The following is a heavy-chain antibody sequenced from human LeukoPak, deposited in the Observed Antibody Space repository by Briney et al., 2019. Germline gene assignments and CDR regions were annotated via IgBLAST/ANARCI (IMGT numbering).Heavy chain of an antibody. Sequence: GGSLRLSCAASGFTFSSYSMNWVRQAPGKGLEWVSSISSSISYIYYADSVKVRFTISRDNAKNSLYLQMNSLRAEDTAVYYCARDGITMVRGVTSHFDYWGQGTLVTVSS. V-gene: IGHV3-21*01. D-gene: IGHD3-10*01. CDR1: GFTFSSYS. CDR2: ISSSISYI. J-gene: IGHJ4*02. CDR3: ARDGITMVRGVTSHFDY.